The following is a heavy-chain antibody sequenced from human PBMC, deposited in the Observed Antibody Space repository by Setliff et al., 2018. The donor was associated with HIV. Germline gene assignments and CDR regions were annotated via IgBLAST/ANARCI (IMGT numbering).Heavy chain of an antibody. CDR1: GGSISNYY. D-gene: IGHD3-10*01. V-gene: IGHV4-59*01. CDR2: IYYTGST. CDR3: ARGDNYYYTSGTFHNGLDCFDF. Sequence: SETLSLTCTVSGGSISNYYWNWIRQPPGKGLEWIGYIYYTGSTNYDPSLKSRVTISLDTSKDQFSLKLSSVTAADTAIYYCARGDNYYYTSGTFHNGLDCFDFWGQGTLVTVSS. J-gene: IGHJ4*02.